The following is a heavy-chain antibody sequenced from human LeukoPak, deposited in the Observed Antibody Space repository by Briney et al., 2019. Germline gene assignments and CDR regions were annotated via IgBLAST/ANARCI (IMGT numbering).Heavy chain of an antibody. CDR1: GFTFSSYA. CDR2: ISYDGSNK. CDR3: AREVESTTVVTIDY. J-gene: IGHJ4*02. D-gene: IGHD4-23*01. Sequence: GGSLRLSCAASGFTFSSYAMHWVRQAPGKGLEWVAVISYDGSNKYYADSVKGRFTISRDNSKNTLYLQMNSLRSEDTAVYYCAREVESTTVVTIDYWGQGTLVTVSS. V-gene: IGHV3-30-3*01.